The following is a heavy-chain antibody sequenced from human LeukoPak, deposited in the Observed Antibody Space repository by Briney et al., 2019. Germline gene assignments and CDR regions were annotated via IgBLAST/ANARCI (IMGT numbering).Heavy chain of an antibody. D-gene: IGHD6-19*01. CDR2: MGGDSST. CDR1: GFTFSSYA. V-gene: IGHV3-23*01. CDR3: AKKGSYSSGWYGGHYFDS. J-gene: IGHJ4*01. Sequence: GGSLRLSCEASGFTFSSYALSWVRQAPGRGLGWVGAMGGDSSTYYTGSVRGLFTISRDNSKNTVYLQMSSLRVEDTAVYYCAKKGSYSSGWYGGHYFDSWGQGTLVTVSS.